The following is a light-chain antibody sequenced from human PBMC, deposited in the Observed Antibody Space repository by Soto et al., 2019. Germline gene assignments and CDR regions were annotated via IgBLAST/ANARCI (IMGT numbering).Light chain of an antibody. CDR3: KEYKGAT. V-gene: IGKV1-5*01. CDR1: QSISDW. CDR2: DAS. J-gene: IGKJ2*01. Sequence: DILMTQAPSTLSASVGDRVTITCRASQSISDWLAWYQQIPGRTPNLLIYDASTLQSGVPARFSGSGSGTECILTNSNLQPVDSATYYCKEYKGATFGQGTKLQIK.